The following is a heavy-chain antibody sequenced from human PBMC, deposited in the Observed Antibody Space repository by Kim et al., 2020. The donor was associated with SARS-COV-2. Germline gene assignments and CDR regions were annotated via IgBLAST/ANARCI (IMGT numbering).Heavy chain of an antibody. CDR1: GGSISSSSYY. D-gene: IGHD3-16*02. Sequence: SETLSLTCTVSGGSISSSSYYWGWIRQPPGKGLEWIGSIYYSGSTYYNPSLKSRVTISVDTSKNQFSLKLSSVTAADTAVYYCARQKDPSDVFVLRDAFDIWGQGTMVTVSS. CDR3: ARQKDPSDVFVLRDAFDI. CDR2: IYYSGST. V-gene: IGHV4-39*01. J-gene: IGHJ3*02.